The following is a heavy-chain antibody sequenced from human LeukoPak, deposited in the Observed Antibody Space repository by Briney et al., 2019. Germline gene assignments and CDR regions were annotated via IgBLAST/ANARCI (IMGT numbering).Heavy chain of an antibody. CDR3: AKSWELLNFDY. D-gene: IGHD1-26*01. V-gene: IGHV3-23*01. CDR1: GFTFSSYG. J-gene: IGHJ4*02. CDR2: ITGSGDGT. Sequence: GGTLRLSCAASGFTFSSYGMTWVRQAPGKGLEWVSSITGSGDGTYYADSVKGRFTFSRDNSKKTVYLQMNSLRAEDTAIYSCAKSWELLNFDYWGQGTLVTVSS.